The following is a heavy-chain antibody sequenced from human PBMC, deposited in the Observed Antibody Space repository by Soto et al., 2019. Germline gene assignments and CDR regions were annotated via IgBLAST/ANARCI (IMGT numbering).Heavy chain of an antibody. CDR3: ARDLPHNLVDAHGFGY. CDR2: INAGNGNT. V-gene: IGHV1-3*01. Sequence: GASVKVSCKASGYTFTSYAMHWVRQAPGQRLEWMGWINAGNGNTKYSQKFQGRVTITRDTSASTAYMELSSLRSEDTAVYYCARDLPHNLVDAHGFGYWGQGTLVTVSS. J-gene: IGHJ4*02. D-gene: IGHD3-3*01. CDR1: GYTFTSYA.